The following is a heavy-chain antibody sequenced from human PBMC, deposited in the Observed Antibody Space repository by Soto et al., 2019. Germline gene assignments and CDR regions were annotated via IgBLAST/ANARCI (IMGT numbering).Heavy chain of an antibody. Sequence: QVQLVQSGAEVKKPGASVKVSCKASGYTFTSYDINWVRQATGQGLEWMGWMNPNSGNTGYAQKFQGRVTMTRNTSISTAYMELSSLRSEDTAVYYCATSHSLVRGVIISYGMDVWGQGTTVTVSS. CDR3: ATSHSLVRGVIISYGMDV. J-gene: IGHJ6*02. D-gene: IGHD3-10*01. CDR2: MNPNSGNT. CDR1: GYTFTSYD. V-gene: IGHV1-8*01.